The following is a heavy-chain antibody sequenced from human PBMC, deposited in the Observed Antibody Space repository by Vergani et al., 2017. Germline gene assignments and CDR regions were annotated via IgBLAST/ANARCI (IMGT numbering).Heavy chain of an antibody. CDR2: IYYSGST. CDR3: ARHQWLVQYYFDY. Sequence: QLQLQESGPGLVKPSETLSLTCTVSGGSISSSSYYWGWIRQPPGKGLEWIGSIYYSGSTYYNPSLKSRVTISVDTSKNQFSLKLSSVTAADTAVYYCARHQWLVQYYFDYWGQGTLVTGSS. V-gene: IGHV4-39*01. J-gene: IGHJ4*02. D-gene: IGHD6-19*01. CDR1: GGSISSSSYY.